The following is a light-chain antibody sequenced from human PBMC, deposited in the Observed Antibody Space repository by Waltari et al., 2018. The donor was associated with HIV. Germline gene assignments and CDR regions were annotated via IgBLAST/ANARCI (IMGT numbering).Light chain of an antibody. CDR1: QSLSGNF. Sequence: EIVLTQSPGTLSLSPGERATLSCRASQSLSGNFLAWYQQKPGQAPRLLIYGASSRATGIPDRFSGTGSGTDFTLAISRLEPEDFAVYYCLQYDGSPPNTFGQGTRLDFK. J-gene: IGKJ5*01. V-gene: IGKV3-20*01. CDR3: LQYDGSPPNT. CDR2: GAS.